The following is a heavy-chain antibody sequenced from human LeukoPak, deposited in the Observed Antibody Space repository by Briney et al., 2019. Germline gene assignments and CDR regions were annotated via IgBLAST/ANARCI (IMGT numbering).Heavy chain of an antibody. J-gene: IGHJ4*02. CDR2: LYSGGDT. CDR3: AREGYYGSGSPPSLYFDY. D-gene: IGHD3-10*01. V-gene: IGHV3-53*05. CDR1: GFTFSNAY. Sequence: GGSLRLSCAASGFTFSNAYMNWVRQAPGKGLEWVSVLYSGGDTYYADSVKGRFTVSRDNSRSTLYLQMNSLRPEDTAIYYCAREGYYGSGSPPSLYFDYWGQGTLVTVSS.